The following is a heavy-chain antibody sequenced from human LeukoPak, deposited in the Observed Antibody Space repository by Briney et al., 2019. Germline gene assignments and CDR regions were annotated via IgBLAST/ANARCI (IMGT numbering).Heavy chain of an antibody. D-gene: IGHD3-22*01. Sequence: SETLSLTCAVSGGSISSSNWWSWVRPPPGKGLEWIGEIYHSGSTNYNPSLKSRVTTSVDKSKNQFSLKLSSVTAADTAVYYCARNQYYYDSSGYYLIPYYYYGMDVWGQGTTVTVSS. CDR3: ARNQYYYDSSGYYLIPYYYYGMDV. CDR2: IYHSGST. CDR1: GGSISSSNW. J-gene: IGHJ6*02. V-gene: IGHV4-4*02.